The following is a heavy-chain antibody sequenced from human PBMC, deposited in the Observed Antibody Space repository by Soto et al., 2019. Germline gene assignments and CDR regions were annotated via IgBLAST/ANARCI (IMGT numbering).Heavy chain of an antibody. CDR1: GFTFSTSW. CDR3: ARDRGPNTFEY. Sequence: EVQLVESGGGLVQPGGSLRLSCAASGFTFSTSWMTWVRQAPGKGLEWVANIKEDGSETYYLDSVKGRFTVSKDNAKNPLYLQMNSLRAEATAVYFCARDRGPNTFEYWGQGTLVTVSS. V-gene: IGHV3-7*01. J-gene: IGHJ4*02. CDR2: IKEDGSET.